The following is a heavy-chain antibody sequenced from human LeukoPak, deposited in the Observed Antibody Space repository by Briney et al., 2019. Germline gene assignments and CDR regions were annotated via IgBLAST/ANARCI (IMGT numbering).Heavy chain of an antibody. CDR1: GYTFTGYY. D-gene: IGHD1-26*01. Sequence: GXSVKVSCKASGYTFTGYYMHWVRQAPGQGLEWMGWINPNSGGTNYAQKFQGRVTMTRDTSISTAYMELSRLRSDDTAVYYCASPYSGSYFDAFDIWGQGTMVTVSS. V-gene: IGHV1-2*02. CDR3: ASPYSGSYFDAFDI. J-gene: IGHJ3*02. CDR2: INPNSGGT.